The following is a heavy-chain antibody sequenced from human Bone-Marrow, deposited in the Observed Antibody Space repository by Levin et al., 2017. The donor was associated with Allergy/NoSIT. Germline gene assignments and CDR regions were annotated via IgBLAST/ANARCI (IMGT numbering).Heavy chain of an antibody. V-gene: IGHV3-7*01. CDR1: GFSFSDHW. J-gene: IGHJ4*02. D-gene: IGHD2-2*01. CDR2: IKPDGTEQ. CDR3: AGDVVVVPAAHHFDY. Sequence: GGSLRLSCAASGFSFSDHWMSWVRQAPGKRLEWVANIKPDGTEQYYVDSVKGRFTISRDNAKNSLYVQMNSLGAEETAVYYGAGDVVVVPAAHHFDYWGQGTLVTVSS.